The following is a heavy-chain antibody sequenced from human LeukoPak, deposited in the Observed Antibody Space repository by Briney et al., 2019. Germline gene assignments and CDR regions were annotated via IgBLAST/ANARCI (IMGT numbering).Heavy chain of an antibody. Sequence: PSETLSLTCTVSGGSISSGSYYWSWIRQPAGKGLEWIGRIYTSGSTNYNPSLKSRVTISVDTSKNQFSLKLSSVTAADTAVYYCARDRAHCSSTSCYWYFDLWGRGTLVTVSS. V-gene: IGHV4-61*02. J-gene: IGHJ2*01. CDR1: GGSISSGSYY. D-gene: IGHD2-2*01. CDR2: IYTSGST. CDR3: ARDRAHCSSTSCYWYFDL.